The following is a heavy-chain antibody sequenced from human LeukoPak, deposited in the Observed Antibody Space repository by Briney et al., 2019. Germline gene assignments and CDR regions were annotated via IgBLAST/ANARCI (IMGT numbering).Heavy chain of an antibody. J-gene: IGHJ6*02. CDR2: ISAYSGNT. V-gene: IGHV1-18*01. D-gene: IGHD3-10*01. CDR1: GYTFISYG. Sequence: ASVKVSCKASGYTFISYGISWVRQAPGQGLEWMGWISAYSGNTDYAQKFQGGLTTTTDTSTSTAYMELRSLTSDDTAVYYCARQYYGSGSPGLDPYYYGMDVWGQGTTVTVSS. CDR3: ARQYYGSGSPGLDPYYYGMDV.